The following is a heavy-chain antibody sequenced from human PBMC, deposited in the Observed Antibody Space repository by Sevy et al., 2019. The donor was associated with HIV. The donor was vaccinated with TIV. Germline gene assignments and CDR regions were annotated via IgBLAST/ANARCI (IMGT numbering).Heavy chain of an antibody. Sequence: SETLSLTCVVYGGSFSGYFWNWIRQSPGKGLEWIGEINHTGTLKYNPSLKSRVTISVDASKNQLSLDLSSVTAADTAIYYCARGRQAYVVVVPSTVPFDYWGQGTLVTVSS. J-gene: IGHJ4*02. V-gene: IGHV4-34*01. CDR3: ARGRQAYVVVVPSTVPFDY. CDR2: INHTGTL. CDR1: GGSFSGYF. D-gene: IGHD2-2*01.